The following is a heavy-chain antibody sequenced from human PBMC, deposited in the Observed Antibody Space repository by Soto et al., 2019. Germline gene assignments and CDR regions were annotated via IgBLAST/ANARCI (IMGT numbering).Heavy chain of an antibody. J-gene: IGHJ1*01. CDR3: TRSIQH. CDR1: GASITSGGYD. V-gene: IGHV4-31*03. CDR2: IYYSGNT. Sequence: QVQLQESGPGLVKPSQTLSLTCTVSGASITSGGYDWNWIRQHPGKGLEWIGYIYYSGNTYYNPSLQSRVTISVDTSKNQFSLKLSSVTAADTAVYYCTRSIQHWGQGTLVTVSS.